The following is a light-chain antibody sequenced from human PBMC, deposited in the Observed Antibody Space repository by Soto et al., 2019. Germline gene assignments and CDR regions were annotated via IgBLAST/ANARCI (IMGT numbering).Light chain of an antibody. J-gene: IGKJ4*01. CDR2: EAS. CDR1: QSVSSSY. V-gene: IGKV3-20*01. Sequence: EIVLTQSPGTLSLSPGERATLSCRASQSVSSSYLAWYQQKPGQAPRLLIYEASSRATGIPARFSGSGSGTDFTITISRLEPEDFAMYYCQQYGYLVTFGGGTKVDIK. CDR3: QQYGYLVT.